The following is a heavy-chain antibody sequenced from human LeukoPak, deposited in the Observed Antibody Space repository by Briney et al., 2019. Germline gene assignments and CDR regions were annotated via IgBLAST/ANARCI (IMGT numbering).Heavy chain of an antibody. D-gene: IGHD2-2*01. CDR2: INHSGST. CDR1: GGSFSGYY. Sequence: SETLSLTCAVYGGSFSGYYWSWIRQPPGKGLEWIGEINHSGSTNCNPSLKSRVTISVDTSKNQFSLKLSSVTAADTAVYYCARGGYCSSTSCIGWFDPWGQGTLVTVSS. J-gene: IGHJ5*02. CDR3: ARGGYCSSTSCIGWFDP. V-gene: IGHV4-34*01.